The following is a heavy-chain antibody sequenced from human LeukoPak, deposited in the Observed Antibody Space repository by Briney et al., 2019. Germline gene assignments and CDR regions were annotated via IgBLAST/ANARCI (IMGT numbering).Heavy chain of an antibody. CDR2: IKEDGSEK. CDR3: AELGITMIGGV. V-gene: IGHV3-7*01. CDR1: GFSFRRHW. D-gene: IGHD3-10*02. Sequence: PGGSLRLSCAAAGFSFRRHWMSWVRQTKGKGLECVAKIKEDGSEKHYVDSVKGRFTISRDNAKNSLHLQMNSLRAEDTAVYYCAELGITMIGGVWGKGTTVTISS. J-gene: IGHJ6*04.